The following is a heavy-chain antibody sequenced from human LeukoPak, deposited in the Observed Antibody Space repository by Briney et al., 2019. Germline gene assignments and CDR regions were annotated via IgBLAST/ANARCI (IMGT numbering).Heavy chain of an antibody. D-gene: IGHD3-22*01. CDR1: GYTFTSYY. CDR3: ARVQMIVVVGTYFDY. V-gene: IGHV1-46*01. J-gene: IGHJ4*02. CDR2: INPSGGST. Sequence: ASVKVSCKASGYTFTSYYMHWVRQAPGQGLEWMGIINPSGGSTSYAQKFQGRVTMTTDTSTSTAYMELRSLRSDDTAVYYCARVQMIVVVGTYFDYWGQGTLVTVSS.